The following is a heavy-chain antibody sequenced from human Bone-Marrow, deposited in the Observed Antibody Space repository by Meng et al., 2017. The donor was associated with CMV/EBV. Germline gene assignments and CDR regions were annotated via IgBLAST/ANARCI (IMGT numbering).Heavy chain of an antibody. J-gene: IGHJ4*02. Sequence: GESLKISPAASGFTFSSYGMHWVRQAPGKGLEWVAFIRYDGSNKYYADSVKGRFTISRDNSKNTLYLQMNSLRAEDTAVYYCARDYRGSYIEWVYWGQGTLVTGYS. CDR2: IRYDGSNK. CDR3: ARDYRGSYIEWVY. D-gene: IGHD1-26*01. CDR1: GFTFSSYG. V-gene: IGHV3-30*02.